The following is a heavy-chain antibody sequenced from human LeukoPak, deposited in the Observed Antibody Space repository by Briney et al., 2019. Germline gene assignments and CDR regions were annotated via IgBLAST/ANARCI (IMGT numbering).Heavy chain of an antibody. J-gene: IGHJ4*02. CDR3: ARHSGWFHFDY. D-gene: IGHD6-19*01. CDR2: INHSGST. Sequence: SETLSLTCAVYGGSFSGYYWSWIRQPPGKGLEWIGEINHSGSTNYNPSLKSRVTISVDTSKNQFSLKLSSVTAADTAVYYCARHSGWFHFDYWGQGTLVTVSS. CDR1: GGSFSGYY. V-gene: IGHV4-34*01.